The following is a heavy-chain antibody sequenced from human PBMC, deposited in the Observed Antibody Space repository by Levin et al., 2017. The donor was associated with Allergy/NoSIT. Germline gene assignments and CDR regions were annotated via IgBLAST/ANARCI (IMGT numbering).Heavy chain of an antibody. J-gene: IGHJ4*02. Sequence: ASVKVSCKASGYTFTSYGISWVRQAPGQGLEWMGWISAYNGNTNYAQKLQGRVTMTTDTSTSTAYMELRSLRSDDTAVYYCARAGYCSGGSCYSTTYYFDYWGQGTLVTVSS. CDR2: ISAYNGNT. V-gene: IGHV1-18*01. CDR1: GYTFTSYG. CDR3: ARAGYCSGGSCYSTTYYFDY. D-gene: IGHD2-15*01.